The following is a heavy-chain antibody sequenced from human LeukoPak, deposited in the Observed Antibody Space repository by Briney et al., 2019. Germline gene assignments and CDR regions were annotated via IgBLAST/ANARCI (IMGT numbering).Heavy chain of an antibody. CDR3: ARGGYTGVFDI. Sequence: GGSLRLSCAASGFTFSSYWMHWVRQAPGKGLVWVSRINRDGSSTSYADSVKGRFTISRDNAKDTLYLQMKSLRAEDTAVFYCARGGYTGVFDIWGQGTMVTVSS. CDR2: INRDGSST. J-gene: IGHJ3*02. CDR1: GFTFSSYW. V-gene: IGHV3-74*01. D-gene: IGHD5-18*01.